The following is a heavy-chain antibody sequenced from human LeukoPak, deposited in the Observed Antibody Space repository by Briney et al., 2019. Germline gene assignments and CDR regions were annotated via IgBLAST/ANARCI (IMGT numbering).Heavy chain of an antibody. J-gene: IGHJ5*02. CDR1: GYTFTSYD. CDR3: ARDGYCSGGSCSISGVWFDP. V-gene: IGHV1-8*01. D-gene: IGHD2-15*01. CDR2: MNPNSGNT. Sequence: ASVKVSCKASGYTFTSYDINWVRQATGQGLEWMGWMNPNSGNTGYAQKFQGRVTMTRNTSISTAYMELSSLRSDDTAVYYCARDGYCSGGSCSISGVWFDPWGQGTLVTVSS.